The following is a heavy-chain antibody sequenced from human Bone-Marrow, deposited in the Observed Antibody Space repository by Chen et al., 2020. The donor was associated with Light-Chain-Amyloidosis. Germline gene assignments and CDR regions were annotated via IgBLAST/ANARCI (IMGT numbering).Heavy chain of an antibody. CDR3: VKSLIPSRYLYHYYMDV. Sequence: EVQLVESGGGLVQPGRSLRLSCAASGFPFNDYAMYWVRQGPGKGLEWVSGISSNSGSIGYADSVKGRFSISRDNAKNYLHLQMNSLRPEDTALYYCVKSLIPSRYLYHYYMDVWGKGTTVIVSS. V-gene: IGHV3-9*01. J-gene: IGHJ6*03. D-gene: IGHD1-1*01. CDR2: ISSNSGSI. CDR1: GFPFNDYA.